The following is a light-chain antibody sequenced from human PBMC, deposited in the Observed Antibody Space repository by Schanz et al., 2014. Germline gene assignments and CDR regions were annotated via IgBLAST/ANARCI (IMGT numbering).Light chain of an antibody. CDR2: GAS. Sequence: EIVLTQSPGTLSLSPGQRATLSCRASQSVTSTYVAWYQQKPGQAPRLLIYGASSRASGIPDRFSGSGSGTDFTLTISRLEPEDFAVYYCQQHGTLPVTFGQGTKVEIK. V-gene: IGKV3-20*01. CDR3: QQHGTLPVT. J-gene: IGKJ1*01. CDR1: QSVTSTY.